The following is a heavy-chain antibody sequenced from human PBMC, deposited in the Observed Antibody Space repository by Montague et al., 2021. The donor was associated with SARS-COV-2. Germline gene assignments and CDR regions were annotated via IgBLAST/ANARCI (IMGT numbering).Heavy chain of an antibody. D-gene: IGHD2/OR15-2a*01. J-gene: IGHJ4*02. V-gene: IGHV4-61*02. CDR1: GDSITSDVSY. CDR3: ARDDFRWDFDC. CDR2: IYTTGST. Sequence: TLSLTCTVSGDSITSDVSYWSWIRQPAGKGLEWIGRIYTTGSTNYNPSLKSRLTISLDTSKNQFCLKLSSVTAADTAVYYCARDDFRWDFDCWGQGTLVTVSS.